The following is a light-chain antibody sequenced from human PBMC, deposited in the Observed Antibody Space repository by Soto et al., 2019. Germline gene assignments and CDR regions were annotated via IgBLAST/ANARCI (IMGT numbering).Light chain of an antibody. CDR2: GAS. Sequence: EMVLTQSPGTLSLSPGDRATLSCRASQSVSSNLAWYQQIPGQAPRLLIYGASSRATGVPDRFSGSGSGTDFNLTISRLEPEDFAVYYCHQYGTSPRTFGQGTRWIS. J-gene: IGKJ1*01. V-gene: IGKV3-20*01. CDR1: QSVSSN. CDR3: HQYGTSPRT.